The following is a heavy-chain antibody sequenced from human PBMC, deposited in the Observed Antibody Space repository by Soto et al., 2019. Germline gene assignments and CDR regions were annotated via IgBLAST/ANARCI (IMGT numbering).Heavy chain of an antibody. Sequence: QVQLQQWGAGLLKPSETLSLTCAVYGGSFSGYYWSWIRQPPGKGLGWIGEIDHGGSTNYNPSLKSRVKIAVDTSKHQFPLKLSSVTAADTAVYYCARGRGGPYSRSSWYYYGMDFWGQGTTVTV. CDR3: ARGRGGPYSRSSWYYYGMDF. CDR1: GGSFSGYY. J-gene: IGHJ6*02. CDR2: IDHGGST. D-gene: IGHD6-6*01. V-gene: IGHV4-34*01.